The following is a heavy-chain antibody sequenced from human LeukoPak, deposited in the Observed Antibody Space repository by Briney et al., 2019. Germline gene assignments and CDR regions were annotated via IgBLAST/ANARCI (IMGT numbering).Heavy chain of an antibody. J-gene: IGHJ4*03. CDR1: GYTFTGYY. D-gene: IGHD5-18*01. CDR3: ARTVDTAMEFDY. CDR2: INPNSGGT. V-gene: IGHV1-2*02. Sequence: ASVKVSCKASGYTFTGYYMHWVRQAPGQGLEWMGWINPNSGGTNYAQKFQGRVTMTRDTSISTAYMELSRLRSDDTAVYYCARTVDTAMEFDYWGQGTTVTVSS.